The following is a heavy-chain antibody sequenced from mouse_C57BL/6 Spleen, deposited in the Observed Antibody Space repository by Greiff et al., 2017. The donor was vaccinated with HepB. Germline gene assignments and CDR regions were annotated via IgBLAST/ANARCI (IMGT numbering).Heavy chain of an antibody. V-gene: IGHV5-6*01. Sequence: EVKLVESGGDLVKPGGSLKLSCAASGFTFSSYGMSWVRQTPDKRLEWVATISSGGNYTYYPDSVKGRFTISRDNAKNPLYLQMSSLKPEDTALYYCARPVYYDYDYAMDYWGQGASVTVYS. CDR1: GFTFSSYG. CDR2: ISSGGNYT. J-gene: IGHJ4*01. CDR3: ARPVYYDYDYAMDY. D-gene: IGHD2-4*01.